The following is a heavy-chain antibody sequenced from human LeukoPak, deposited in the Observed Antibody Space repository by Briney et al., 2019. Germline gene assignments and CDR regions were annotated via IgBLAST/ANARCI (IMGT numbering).Heavy chain of an antibody. D-gene: IGHD3-16*01. J-gene: IGHJ4*02. CDR3: ARAVQEDWYVFDYFDY. CDR1: GFTFSSYA. CDR2: ISYDGSNK. Sequence: GGSLRLSCAASGFTFSSYAMHWVRQAPGKGLEWVAVISYDGSNKYYADSVKGRFTISRDNSKNTLYLQMNSLRAEDTAVYYRARAVQEDWYVFDYFDYWGQGTLVTVSS. V-gene: IGHV3-30*01.